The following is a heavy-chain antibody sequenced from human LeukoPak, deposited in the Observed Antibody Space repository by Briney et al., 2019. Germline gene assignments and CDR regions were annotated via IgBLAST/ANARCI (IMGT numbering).Heavy chain of an antibody. CDR1: GFTFGDFA. J-gene: IGHJ4*02. CDR3: TRNFLVYKDDY. D-gene: IGHD1-14*01. CDR2: IRSKAYGGTT. Sequence: GRSLRLSCTTSGFTFGDFAMSWFRQASGKGLEWVGFIRSKAYGGTTEYAASVKGRFTISRDDSKSIVYLQMNSLKTEDTAVYYCTRNFLVYKDDYWGQGTLVTVSS. V-gene: IGHV3-49*03.